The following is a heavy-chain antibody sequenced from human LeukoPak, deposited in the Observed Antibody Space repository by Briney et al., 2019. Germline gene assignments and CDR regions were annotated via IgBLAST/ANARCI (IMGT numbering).Heavy chain of an antibody. J-gene: IGHJ4*02. V-gene: IGHV3-30*18. CDR2: ISYDGSNK. Sequence: GGSLRLSCAASGFTFSSYGMHWVRQAPGKGLEWVAVISYDGSNKYYADSVKGRLTISRDNSKNTLYLQMNSLKAEDTAVYYCAKDFYSGSGPTDYWGQGTLVTVSS. CDR1: GFTFSSYG. CDR3: AKDFYSGSGPTDY. D-gene: IGHD3-10*01.